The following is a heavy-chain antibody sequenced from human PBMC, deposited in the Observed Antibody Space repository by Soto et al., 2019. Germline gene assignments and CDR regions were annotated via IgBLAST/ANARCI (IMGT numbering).Heavy chain of an antibody. Sequence: LRLSCAASGFTFSSYWMSWVRQAPGKGLEWVANIKQDGSEKYYVDSVKGRFTISRDNAKNSLYLQMNSLRAEDTAVYYCARDSYYDFWSGYLQIYYYYGMDVWGQGTTVTVSS. CDR1: GFTFSSYW. CDR3: ARDSYYDFWSGYLQIYYYYGMDV. V-gene: IGHV3-7*03. CDR2: IKQDGSEK. D-gene: IGHD3-3*01. J-gene: IGHJ6*02.